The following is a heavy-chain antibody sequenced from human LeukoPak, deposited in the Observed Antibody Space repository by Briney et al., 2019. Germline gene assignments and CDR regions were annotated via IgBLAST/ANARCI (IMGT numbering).Heavy chain of an antibody. CDR3: AKTRYSSGWYPTSGPDY. J-gene: IGHJ4*02. V-gene: IGHV3-30*18. Sequence: GGSLRLSCAASGFTFSSYGMHWVRQAPGKGLEWVAVISSDGSNKYYADSVKGRFTISRDNSKNTLYLQMNSLRAEYTAVYYCAKTRYSSGWYPTSGPDYWGQGTLVTVSS. CDR1: GFTFSSYG. D-gene: IGHD6-19*01. CDR2: ISSDGSNK.